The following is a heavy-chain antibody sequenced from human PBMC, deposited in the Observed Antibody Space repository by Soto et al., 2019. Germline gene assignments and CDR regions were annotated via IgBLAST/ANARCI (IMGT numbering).Heavy chain of an antibody. Sequence: SETLSLTCTVSGGSISRGDYYWSWIRQPPGKGLEWIGYIYYSGSTYYNPSLKSRVTISVDTSKNQFSLKLSSVTAADTAVYYCARATVHYSSGPIGYWGQGTLVTVSS. J-gene: IGHJ4*02. CDR2: IYYSGST. V-gene: IGHV4-30-4*01. CDR3: ARATVHYSSGPIGY. D-gene: IGHD3-22*01. CDR1: GGSISRGDYY.